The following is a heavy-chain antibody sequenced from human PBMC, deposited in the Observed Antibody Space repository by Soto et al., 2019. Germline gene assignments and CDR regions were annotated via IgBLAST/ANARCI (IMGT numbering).Heavy chain of an antibody. D-gene: IGHD3-10*01. CDR1: GFTLSTYG. J-gene: IGHJ3*02. CDR3: VRDRGDGPYDI. Sequence: QVQLVESGGGVVQPGRFLRLSCAASGFTLSTYGMHWVRQAPGKGLQWVALIRYDGSNKYYADSVKGRFTISRDNSTNTLYLQMDSLRPEDTAVYYCVRDRGDGPYDIWGQGTMVTVSS. V-gene: IGHV3-33*01. CDR2: IRYDGSNK.